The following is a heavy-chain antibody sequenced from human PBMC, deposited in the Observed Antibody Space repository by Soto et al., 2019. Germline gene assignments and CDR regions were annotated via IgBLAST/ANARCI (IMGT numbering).Heavy chain of an antibody. CDR3: ARGLSTDYYDSSGYGH. Sequence: ASVKVSCKASGYTFTSYYMHWVRQAPGQGLEWMGIINPSGGSTSYAQKFQGRVTMTRDTSTSTVYMELSSLRSEDTAVYYCARGLSTDYYDSSGYGHWGQGTLVTVSS. J-gene: IGHJ4*02. CDR2: INPSGGST. D-gene: IGHD3-22*01. V-gene: IGHV1-46*01. CDR1: GYTFTSYY.